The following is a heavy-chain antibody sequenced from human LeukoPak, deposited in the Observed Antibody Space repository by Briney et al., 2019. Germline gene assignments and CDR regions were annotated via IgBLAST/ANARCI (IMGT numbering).Heavy chain of an antibody. J-gene: IGHJ5*02. CDR1: GYTFTGYY. Sequence: ASVKVSCKASGYTFTGYYMHWVRQAPGQGLEWMGWINPNSGGTNYAQKFQGRVTMTSDTSISTAYMELSRLRSDDTAVYHCARDCYNWFDPGGQGTLVTVSS. CDR2: INPNSGGT. V-gene: IGHV1-2*02. CDR3: ARDCYNWFDP.